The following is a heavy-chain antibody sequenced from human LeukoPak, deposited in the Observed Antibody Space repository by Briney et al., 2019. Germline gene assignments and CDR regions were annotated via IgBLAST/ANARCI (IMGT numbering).Heavy chain of an antibody. CDR3: ARSTSSGWYGAFDY. CDR1: GGSISSYY. D-gene: IGHD6-19*01. CDR2: INHSGST. Sequence: SETLSLTCTVSGGSISSYYWSWIRQPPGKGLEWIGEINHSGSTNYNPSLKSRVTISVDTSKNQFSLKLSSVTAADTAVYYCARSTSSGWYGAFDYWGQGTLVTVSS. V-gene: IGHV4-34*01. J-gene: IGHJ4*02.